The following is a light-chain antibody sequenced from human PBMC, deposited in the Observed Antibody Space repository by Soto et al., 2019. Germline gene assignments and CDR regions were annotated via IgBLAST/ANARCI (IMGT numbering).Light chain of an antibody. CDR1: QSVSSN. CDR2: GAS. CDR3: QQYNNWWT. J-gene: IGKJ1*01. Sequence: EIVMTKSPDALSLSPGERATLSCRASQSVSSNLAWYQQKPGQAPRLLIFGASTRATGIPARFSGSGSGTEFTLTISSLQSEDFAVYYCQQYNNWWTFGQGTKVDIK. V-gene: IGKV3-15*01.